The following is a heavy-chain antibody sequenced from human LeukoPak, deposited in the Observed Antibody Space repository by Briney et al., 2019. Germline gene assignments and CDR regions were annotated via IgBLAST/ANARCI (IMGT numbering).Heavy chain of an antibody. CDR1: GYTFTSYA. V-gene: IGHV7-4-1*02. CDR2: INTNTGNP. J-gene: IGHJ6*03. CDR3: ARDMSDSGSYYYYYYMDV. D-gene: IGHD1-26*01. Sequence: ASVKVSCKASGYTFTSYAMNWVRQAPGQGLEWMGWINTNTGNPTYAQGFTGRFVFSLDTSVSTAYLQISSLKAEDTAVYYCARDMSDSGSYYYYYYMDVWGKGTTVTVSS.